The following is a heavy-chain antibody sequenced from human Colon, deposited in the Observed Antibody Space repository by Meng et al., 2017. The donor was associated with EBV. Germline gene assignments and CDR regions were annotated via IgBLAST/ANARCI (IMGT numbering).Heavy chain of an antibody. D-gene: IGHD1-26*01. CDR3: ARGKQDAWELLAY. CDR2: IDDSGST. Sequence: QRQESGRGLVKPSGPLSRTCGALGVPISSNIRGTWVRQPPGKGLEWIGAIDDSGSTNYNPSLNSRISISLDKSKNHFSLKVNSVTAADTAVYYCARGKQDAWELLAYWGQGALVTVSS. CDR1: GVPISSNIR. V-gene: IGHV4-4*02. J-gene: IGHJ4*02.